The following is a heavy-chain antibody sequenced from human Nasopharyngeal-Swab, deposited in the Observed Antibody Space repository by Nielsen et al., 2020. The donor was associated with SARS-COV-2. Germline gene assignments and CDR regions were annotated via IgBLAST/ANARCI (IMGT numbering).Heavy chain of an antibody. CDR1: GDSVSNNRAA. CDR2: AYDRSQWNY. D-gene: IGHD6-13*01. Sequence: LSCAISGDSVSNNRAAWRWIMQSPSRGLEWLGRAYDRSQWNYDYAESVRGRVTVNPDTSRNQVSLHLNSVTPEDTAVYYCARIQQQLPGIVWGQGTMVIVSS. CDR3: ARIQQQLPGIV. J-gene: IGHJ3*01. V-gene: IGHV6-1*01.